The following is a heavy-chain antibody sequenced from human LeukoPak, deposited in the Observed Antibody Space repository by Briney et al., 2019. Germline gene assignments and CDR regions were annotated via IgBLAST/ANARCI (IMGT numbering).Heavy chain of an antibody. J-gene: IGHJ4*02. CDR1: GFTFSSYE. D-gene: IGHD3-3*01. CDR2: ISSSGSTI. V-gene: IGHV3-48*03. Sequence: PGGSLRLSRAASGFTFSSYEMNWVRQAPGTGLEWVSYISSSGSTIYYADSVKGRFTISRDNAKNSLYLQMNSLRAEDTAVYYCARQVRDFWSGHRGDYFDYWGQGTLVTVPS. CDR3: ARQVRDFWSGHRGDYFDY.